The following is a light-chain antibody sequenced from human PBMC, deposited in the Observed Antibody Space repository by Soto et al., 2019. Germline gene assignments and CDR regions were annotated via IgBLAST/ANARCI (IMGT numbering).Light chain of an antibody. CDR2: DAS. Sequence: DIQMTQSPSSLSASVGDRVTITCQASQEISNYLNWYQQKPGKAPKLLIYDASNLETGVPSRFSGSGSGTDFTFTISSLQPEDIATYYCQQYDNLPGFTFGPGTKVDIK. CDR1: QEISNY. V-gene: IGKV1-33*01. J-gene: IGKJ3*01. CDR3: QQYDNLPGFT.